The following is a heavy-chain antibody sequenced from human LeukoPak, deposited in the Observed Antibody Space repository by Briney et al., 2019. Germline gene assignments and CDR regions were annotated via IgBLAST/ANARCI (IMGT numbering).Heavy chain of an antibody. CDR1: GFTFSSYS. J-gene: IGHJ4*02. D-gene: IGHD5-12*01. Sequence: PGGSLRLSCAASGFTFSSYSMNWVRQAPGKGLEWVSSISSSSSYIYYADSVKGRFTISRDNAKNSLYLQMNSLRAEDTAVYYCARDSYSGYDSPFDYWGQGTLVTVSS. CDR3: ARDSYSGYDSPFDY. CDR2: ISSSSSYI. V-gene: IGHV3-21*01.